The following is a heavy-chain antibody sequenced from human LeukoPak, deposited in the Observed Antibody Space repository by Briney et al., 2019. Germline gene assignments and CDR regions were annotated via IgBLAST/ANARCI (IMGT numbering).Heavy chain of an antibody. J-gene: IGHJ6*02. D-gene: IGHD3-10*01. V-gene: IGHV4-34*01. Sequence: SETLSLTCAVYGGSFSGYYWSWIRQPPGKGLEWIGEINHSGSTNYNPSLKSRVTISVDTSKNQFSLELSSVTAADTAVYYCATSQYGPLPSGMDVWGQGTTVTVSS. CDR3: ATSQYGPLPSGMDV. CDR1: GGSFSGYY. CDR2: INHSGST.